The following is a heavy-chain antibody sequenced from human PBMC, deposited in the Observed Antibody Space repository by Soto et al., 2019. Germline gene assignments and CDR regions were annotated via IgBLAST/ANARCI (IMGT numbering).Heavy chain of an antibody. J-gene: IGHJ4*02. Sequence: ETLSLTCAVYGGSFSGYYWSWIRQPPGKGLEWIGEINHSGSTNYNPSLKSRVTISVDTSKNQFSLKLSSVTAADTAVYYCARRRVTIFGVVIIPFDYWGQGTLVTVSS. D-gene: IGHD3-3*01. V-gene: IGHV4-34*01. CDR2: INHSGST. CDR3: ARRRVTIFGVVIIPFDY. CDR1: GGSFSGYY.